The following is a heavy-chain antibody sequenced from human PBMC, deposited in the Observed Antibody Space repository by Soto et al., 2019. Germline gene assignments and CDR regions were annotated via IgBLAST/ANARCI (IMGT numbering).Heavy chain of an antibody. CDR1: GGSIGGGGHY. CDR3: ARAATAASYYFYAIDV. D-gene: IGHD2-2*01. Sequence: QVQLQESGPGLVKPSQTLSLTCTVSGGSIGGGGHYWTWVRQRPGQGLEWMGYIYYSGGAYYNPSLEGRLSLSVDTSKNQFSLNLKSVTAADTAVYFCARAATAASYYFYAIDVWGSGTTVTVSS. J-gene: IGHJ6*02. V-gene: IGHV4-31*03. CDR2: IYYSGGA.